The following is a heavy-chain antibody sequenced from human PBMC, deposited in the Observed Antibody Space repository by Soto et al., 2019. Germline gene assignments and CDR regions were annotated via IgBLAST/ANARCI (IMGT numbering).Heavy chain of an antibody. CDR3: ASHRLVVLVSPSPSALDY. D-gene: IGHD2-21*02. J-gene: IGHJ4*02. V-gene: IGHV4-39*01. Sequence: PSETLSLTCTVSVGPIGSDHYSGGWIRQSPGNGLEWIASLYYSGDTYFNPSLRCRVSISVDTSENQFSLNVNSMTAADTAISFGASHRLVVLVSPSPSALDYSAQVTLVT. CDR2: LYYSGDT. CDR1: VGPIGSDHYS.